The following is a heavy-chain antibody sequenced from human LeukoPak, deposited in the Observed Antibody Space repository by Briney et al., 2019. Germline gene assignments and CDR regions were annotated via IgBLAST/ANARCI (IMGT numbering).Heavy chain of an antibody. J-gene: IGHJ4*02. D-gene: IGHD1-20*01. CDR3: AHRRSGYDWNHGDFDY. V-gene: IGHV2-5*02. Sequence: SGPTLVNPTQTLTLTCSFSGFSLTTRPLGVGWIRQPPGKALEWLAVIYWDDDKRYNPSLKTRLTVTTATSKNQVVLIMTNMDPVDTATYYCAHRRSGYDWNHGDFDYWGQGTLATVSS. CDR1: GFSLTTRPLG. CDR2: IYWDDDK.